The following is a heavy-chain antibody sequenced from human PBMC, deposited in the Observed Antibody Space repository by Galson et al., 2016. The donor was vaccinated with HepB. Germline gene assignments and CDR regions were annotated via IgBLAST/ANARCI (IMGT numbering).Heavy chain of an antibody. J-gene: IGHJ5*02. CDR1: GGSIISGGYY. CDR3: ARVATGDHNWVDP. CDR2: IYYNGNT. Sequence: PLSLTCTVSGGSIISGGYYWSWIRQSPGKGPEWIGYIYYNGNTFYNPSLESRVTFSLDTSKNLFSLNLTSVSGADTAVYFCARVATGDHNWVDPWGQGTLIIVSS. V-gene: IGHV4-30-4*08. D-gene: IGHD2-21*02.